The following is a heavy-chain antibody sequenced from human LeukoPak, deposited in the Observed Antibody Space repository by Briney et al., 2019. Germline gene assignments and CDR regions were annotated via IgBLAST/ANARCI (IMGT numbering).Heavy chain of an antibody. Sequence: PGGSLRLSCAASGFTFVSYNMNWVRQAPGKGLEWVAYISSSSSLIYYAGSVKGRFTVSRDSVKRSLYLQMNSLRAEDTAVYYCARDFGARGWLDYWGQGTLVTVSS. CDR1: GFTFVSYN. CDR2: ISSSSSLI. D-gene: IGHD6-19*01. CDR3: ARDFGARGWLDY. J-gene: IGHJ4*02. V-gene: IGHV3-48*01.